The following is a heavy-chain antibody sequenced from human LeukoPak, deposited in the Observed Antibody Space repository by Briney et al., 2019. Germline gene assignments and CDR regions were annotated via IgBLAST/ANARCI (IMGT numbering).Heavy chain of an antibody. D-gene: IGHD2-21*02. V-gene: IGHV4-61*02. CDR1: GGSISSGDYY. CDR2: IYTSGST. Sequence: SETLSLTCTVSGGSISSGDYYWSWIRQPPGKGLEWIGRIYTSGSTNYNPSLKSRVTISVDTSKNQFSLKLSSVTAADTAVYYCARHCGGDCGHYYYYYMDVWGKGTTVTVSS. CDR3: ARHCGGDCGHYYYYYMDV. J-gene: IGHJ6*03.